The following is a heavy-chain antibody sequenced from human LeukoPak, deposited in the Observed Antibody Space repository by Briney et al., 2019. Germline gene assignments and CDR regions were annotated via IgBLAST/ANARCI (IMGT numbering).Heavy chain of an antibody. CDR2: IYYSGST. Sequence: PSQTLSLTCTVSGGSISSGGYYWSWIRQHPGKGLEWIGYIYYSGSTYYNPSLKSRVTISVDTSKNQFSLKLSSVTAADTAVYYCARIYCSSTSCPWNGMDVWGQGTTVTVSS. J-gene: IGHJ6*02. CDR3: ARIYCSSTSCPWNGMDV. D-gene: IGHD2-2*01. CDR1: GGSISSGGYY. V-gene: IGHV4-31*03.